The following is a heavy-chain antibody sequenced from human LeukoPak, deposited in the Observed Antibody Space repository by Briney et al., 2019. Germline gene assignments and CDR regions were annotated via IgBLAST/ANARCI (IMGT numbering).Heavy chain of an antibody. CDR1: GFTFSSYG. Sequence: GGSLRLSCAASGFTFSSYGMHWVRQAPGKGLEWVSAISGSGGSTYYADSVKGRFTISRDNSKNTLYLQMNSLRAEDTAVYYCARGVALAAAGNGDYFDYWGQGTLVTVSS. D-gene: IGHD6-13*01. J-gene: IGHJ4*02. CDR3: ARGVALAAAGNGDYFDY. V-gene: IGHV3-23*01. CDR2: ISGSGGST.